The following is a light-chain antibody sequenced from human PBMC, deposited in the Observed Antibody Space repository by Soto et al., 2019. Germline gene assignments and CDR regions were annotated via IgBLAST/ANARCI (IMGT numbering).Light chain of an antibody. CDR1: SSNIGAGYD. J-gene: IGLJ3*02. CDR2: GNI. Sequence: QSVLTQPPSVSGAPGQRVTISCTGRSSNIGAGYDVHWYQQLPGTAPKLLIYGNINRPSGVPDRFSGSKSGTSASLAITGLQAEDEADYYCQSYDSSLSGWVFGGGTKLTVL. V-gene: IGLV1-40*01. CDR3: QSYDSSLSGWV.